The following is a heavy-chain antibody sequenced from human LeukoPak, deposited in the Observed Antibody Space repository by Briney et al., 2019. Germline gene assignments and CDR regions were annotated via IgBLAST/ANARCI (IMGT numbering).Heavy chain of an antibody. V-gene: IGHV4-59*12. CDR1: GGSISTYY. Sequence: SETLSLTCTVSGGSISTYYWSWIRQPPGKGLEWIGYIYYSGSTNYNPSLKSRVTISVDTSKNQFSLKLSSVTAADTAVYSCARDRGMSTMDYWGQGTLVTVSS. J-gene: IGHJ4*02. CDR2: IYYSGST. CDR3: ARDRGMSTMDY. D-gene: IGHD2-2*01.